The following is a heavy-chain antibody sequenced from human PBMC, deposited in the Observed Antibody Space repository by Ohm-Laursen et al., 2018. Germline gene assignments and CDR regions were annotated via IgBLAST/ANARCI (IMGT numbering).Heavy chain of an antibody. D-gene: IGHD3-10*01. V-gene: IGHV3-49*04. CDR2: IRSKAYGGTT. CDR3: TRVMVRAYYYYYGMDV. CDR1: GFTFGDYA. J-gene: IGHJ6*02. Sequence: SLRLSCAASGFTFGDYAMSWVRQAPEKGLEWVGFIRSKAYGGTTEYAASVKGRFTISRDDSKSIAYLQMNSLKTEDTAVYYCTRVMVRAYYYYYGMDVWGQGTTVTVSS.